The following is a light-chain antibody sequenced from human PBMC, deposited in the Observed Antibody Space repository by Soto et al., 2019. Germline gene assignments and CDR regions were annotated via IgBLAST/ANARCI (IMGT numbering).Light chain of an antibody. Sequence: DIQLTQSPSSPSASVGDRVTITCRASQGISSYLAWDQQKPGKAPKLLIYASSTLQSGVPSRFSGSGSGTEFTLTINSLQPEDFATYYWQQVNSYRQFTFGQGTRLEI. CDR3: QQVNSYRQFT. CDR2: ASS. CDR1: QGISSY. J-gene: IGKJ5*01. V-gene: IGKV1-9*01.